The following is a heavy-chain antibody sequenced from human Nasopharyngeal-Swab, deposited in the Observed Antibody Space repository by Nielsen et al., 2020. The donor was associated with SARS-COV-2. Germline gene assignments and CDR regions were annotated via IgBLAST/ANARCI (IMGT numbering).Heavy chain of an antibody. Sequence: GSLSLSCAASGFTVSSNYMSWVRQAPGKGLEWVSVIYSGGSTYYADSVKGRFTISRDNSKNTLYLQMNSMRAEDTAVYYCARVPCSSTSCYVGGYGMDVWGQGTTVTVSS. J-gene: IGHJ6*02. CDR1: GFTVSSNY. CDR2: IYSGGST. V-gene: IGHV3-53*01. CDR3: ARVPCSSTSCYVGGYGMDV. D-gene: IGHD2-2*01.